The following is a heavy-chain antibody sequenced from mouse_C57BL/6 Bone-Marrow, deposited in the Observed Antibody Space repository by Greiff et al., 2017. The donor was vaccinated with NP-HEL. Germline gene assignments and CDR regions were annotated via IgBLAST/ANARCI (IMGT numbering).Heavy chain of an antibody. V-gene: IGHV1-69*01. Sequence: QVQLQQPGAELVMPGASVKLSCKASGYTFTSYWMHWVKQRPGQGLEWIGEIDPSDSYTNYNQKFKGKSTLTVDKSSSTAYMQLSSLTSEDSAVYYYARSNYYGSRYGYYFDYWGQGATLTVSS. D-gene: IGHD1-1*01. J-gene: IGHJ2*01. CDR3: ARSNYYGSRYGYYFDY. CDR2: IDPSDSYT. CDR1: GYTFTSYW.